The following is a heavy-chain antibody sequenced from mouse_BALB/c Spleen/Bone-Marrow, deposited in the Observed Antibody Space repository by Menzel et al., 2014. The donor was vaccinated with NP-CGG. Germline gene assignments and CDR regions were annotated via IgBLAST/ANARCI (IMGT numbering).Heavy chain of an antibody. V-gene: IGHV2-6-7*01. CDR1: GFSLTGYG. D-gene: IGHD2-4*01. J-gene: IGHJ4*01. CDR3: ARDSFLITRALDY. Sequence: QVQLQQSGPGLVAPSQGLSIPCTVSGFSLTGYGVSWVRQPPGKGLEWLGMIWGDGSTDYNSALKSRLSISKDNSKSQVFLKVNSLQTEDTARYYCARDSFLITRALDYWGQGTSVTVSS. CDR2: IWGDGST.